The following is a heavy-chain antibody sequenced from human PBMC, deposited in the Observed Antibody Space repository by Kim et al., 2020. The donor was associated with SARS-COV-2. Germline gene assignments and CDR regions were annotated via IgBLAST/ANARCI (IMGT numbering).Heavy chain of an antibody. J-gene: IGHJ1*01. CDR3: ARGVGTSGLTFQN. D-gene: IGHD2-15*01. Sequence: AHSLKGRSTITRANAKTPMYLQMTSLRDDDTAVYYCARGVGTSGLTFQNWGQGTLVTVSS. V-gene: IGHV3-74*01.